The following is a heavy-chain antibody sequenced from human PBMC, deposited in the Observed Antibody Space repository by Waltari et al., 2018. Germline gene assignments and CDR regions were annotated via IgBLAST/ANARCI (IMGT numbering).Heavy chain of an antibody. D-gene: IGHD1-26*01. V-gene: IGHV3-23*04. CDR1: GLTFASYL. J-gene: IGHJ4*02. CDR2: ILGSGGNT. CDR3: VKDRQIYSGGSYADGFDD. Sequence: EVQLVESGGNVVQPGGYLRLYCAASGLTFASYLLTWVRQAPGKGREWVSSILGSGGNTVYADSVKGRFTIARDISKNTLYLQMNSLRAEDTALYYCVKDRQIYSGGSYADGFDDWGQGTLVTVSS.